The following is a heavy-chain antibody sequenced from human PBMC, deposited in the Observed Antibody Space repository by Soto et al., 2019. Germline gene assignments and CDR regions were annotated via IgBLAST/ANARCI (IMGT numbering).Heavy chain of an antibody. Sequence: ASETLSLTCTVSGGSISSYYWSWIRQPPGKGLEWIGYIYYSGSTNYNPSLKSRVTISVDTSKNQFSLKLSSVTAADTAVYYCAREHWSSTSCHTTWFHPWGPGTLVTVSS. CDR1: GGSISSYY. D-gene: IGHD2-2*02. V-gene: IGHV4-59*01. CDR3: AREHWSSTSCHTTWFHP. J-gene: IGHJ5*02. CDR2: IYYSGST.